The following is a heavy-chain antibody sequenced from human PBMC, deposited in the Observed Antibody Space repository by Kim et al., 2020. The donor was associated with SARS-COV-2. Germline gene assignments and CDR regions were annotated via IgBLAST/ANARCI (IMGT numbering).Heavy chain of an antibody. J-gene: IGHJ3*02. CDR2: IKSKTDGGTT. D-gene: IGHD3-22*01. Sequence: GGSLRLSCAASGFTFSNAWMSWVRQAPGKGLEWVGRIKSKTDGGTTDYAAPVKGRFTISRDDSKNTLYLQMNSLKTEDTAVYYCTTDSSTMIVVVIPLGAFDIWGQGTMVTVSS. CDR1: GFTFSNAW. V-gene: IGHV3-15*01. CDR3: TTDSSTMIVVVIPLGAFDI.